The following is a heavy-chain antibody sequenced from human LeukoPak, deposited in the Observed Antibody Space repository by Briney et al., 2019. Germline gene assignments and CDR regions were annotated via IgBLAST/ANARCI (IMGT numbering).Heavy chain of an antibody. J-gene: IGHJ5*02. CDR1: GFTFSYYA. D-gene: IGHD6-13*01. Sequence: GGSLRLSCSASGFTFSYYAMHWVRQAPGKGLEYVSAISSNGGSTYYADSVKGRFTISRDNSKNTLYLQMNSLRAEDTAVYYCARGIAAAGPRFYPWGQGTLVTVSS. CDR3: ARGIAAAGPRFYP. V-gene: IGHV3-64*04. CDR2: ISSNGGST.